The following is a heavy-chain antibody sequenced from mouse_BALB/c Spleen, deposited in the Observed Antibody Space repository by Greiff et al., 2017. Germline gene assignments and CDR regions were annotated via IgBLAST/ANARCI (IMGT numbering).Heavy chain of an antibody. CDR3: ARGGLRAMDY. CDR1: GFTFSDYG. J-gene: IGHJ4*01. CDR2: ISNLAYSI. Sequence: EVKVVESGGGLVQPGGSRKLSCAASGFTFSDYGMAWVRQAPGKGPEWVAFISNLAYSIYYADTVTGRFTISRENAKNTLYLEMSSLRSEDTAMYYCARGGLRAMDYWGQGTSVTVSS. D-gene: IGHD3-3*01. V-gene: IGHV5-15*02.